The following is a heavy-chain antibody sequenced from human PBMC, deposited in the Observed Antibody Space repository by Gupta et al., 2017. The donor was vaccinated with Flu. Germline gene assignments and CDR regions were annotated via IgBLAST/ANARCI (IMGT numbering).Heavy chain of an antibody. CDR3: AISGDSGYYYCFDY. D-gene: IGHD3-22*01. V-gene: IGHV3-23*01. J-gene: IGHJ4*02. CDR1: GFTFSSYA. Sequence: EVQLLESGGGLVQPGGSLRLSCAASGFTFSSYAMSWVRQAPGKGLEWVSAISGSGGSTYYADSVKGRFTISRDNSKNTLYQQMKRMRAEDTAVYYCAISGDSGYYYCFDYWGQGRLVTVYS. CDR2: ISGSGGST.